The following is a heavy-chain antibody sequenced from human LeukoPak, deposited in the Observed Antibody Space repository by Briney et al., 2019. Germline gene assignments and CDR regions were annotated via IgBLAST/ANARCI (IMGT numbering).Heavy chain of an antibody. CDR3: ARQRVRWEPHDAFDI. CDR1: GYSFTSYW. V-gene: IGHV5-51*01. Sequence: GESLKISCKGSGYSFTSYWIGWVRQMPGKGLEWMGIIYPGDSDTRYSPSFQGQVTISAGKSISTAYLQWSSLKASDTAMYYCARQRVRWEPHDAFDIWGQGTMVTVSS. D-gene: IGHD1-26*01. J-gene: IGHJ3*02. CDR2: IYPGDSDT.